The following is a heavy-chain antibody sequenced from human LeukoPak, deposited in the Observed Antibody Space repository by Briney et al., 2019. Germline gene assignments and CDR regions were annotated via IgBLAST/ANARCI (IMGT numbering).Heavy chain of an antibody. Sequence: GESLQISCQGSGYSFTTYWIAWARQMPGKGLEWMGFIHPGDSDTRYSPSFQGQVTISADKSISTAYLQWSSLKASDTAMYYCARHLGTAMVSPLGYWGQGTLVTVSS. CDR3: ARHLGTAMVSPLGY. CDR1: GYSFTTYW. V-gene: IGHV5-51*01. D-gene: IGHD5-18*01. J-gene: IGHJ4*02. CDR2: IHPGDSDT.